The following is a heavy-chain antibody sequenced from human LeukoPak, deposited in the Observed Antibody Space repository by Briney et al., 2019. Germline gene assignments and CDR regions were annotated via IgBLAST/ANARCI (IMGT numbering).Heavy chain of an antibody. D-gene: IGHD5-18*01. CDR2: IYYSGST. V-gene: IGHV4-59*08. CDR1: GGSISSYY. Sequence: SSETLSLTCTVSGGSISSYYWSWIRQPPGKGLEWIGYIYYSGSTNYNPSLKSRVTISVDTSKNQFSLKLSSVTAADTAVYYCARRGYAPKYYFDYWGQGTLATVSS. J-gene: IGHJ4*02. CDR3: ARRGYAPKYYFDY.